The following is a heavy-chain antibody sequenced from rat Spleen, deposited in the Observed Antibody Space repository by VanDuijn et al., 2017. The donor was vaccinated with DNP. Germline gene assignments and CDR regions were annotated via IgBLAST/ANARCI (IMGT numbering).Heavy chain of an antibody. D-gene: IGHD1-7*01. CDR3: TRESWGYVMDA. Sequence: QVQLKESGPGLVQPSQTLSLTCTVAGFSLTSYNVHWVRQPPGKGLEWMGVIWNTGGTRYNSALKSRLSINRDTAQSQVFLKMNSLQTDDTAIYYCTRESWGYVMDAWGQGVSVTVSS. CDR1: GFSLTSYN. J-gene: IGHJ4*01. CDR2: IWNTGGT. V-gene: IGHV2-41*01.